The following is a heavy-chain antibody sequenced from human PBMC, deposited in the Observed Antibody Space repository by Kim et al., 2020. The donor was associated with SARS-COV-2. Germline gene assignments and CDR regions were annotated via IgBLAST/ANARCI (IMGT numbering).Heavy chain of an antibody. V-gene: IGHV3-7*01. CDR3: TRGGYTSSWFWIY. CDR2: IKPGGNDK. Sequence: GGSLRLSCAASGFTFRPYWMTWVRQAPGKGLEWVANIKPGGNDKFYVDSVKGRFTIFRDDARDSLYLQMNSLRVEDTAVYYCTRGGYTSSWFWIYWGQGTLVTVSS. CDR1: GFTFRPYW. J-gene: IGHJ4*02. D-gene: IGHD3-16*02.